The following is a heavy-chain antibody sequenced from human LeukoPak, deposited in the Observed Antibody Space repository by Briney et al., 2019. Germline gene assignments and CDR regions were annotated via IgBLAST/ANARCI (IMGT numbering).Heavy chain of an antibody. CDR1: GDTFTGDY. V-gene: IGHV1-2*02. D-gene: IGHD1-26*01. Sequence: ASVKVSCKASGDTFTGDYMHCLREAPGQRVEWMGWINPNSVVRKDAQNCEVRVTMTRELSTGTVYMALSSLRSEDTAPYSCARDRVGVLHSGFDFWGQGTLVTVSS. J-gene: IGHJ4*02. CDR3: ARDRVGVLHSGFDF. CDR2: INPNSVVR.